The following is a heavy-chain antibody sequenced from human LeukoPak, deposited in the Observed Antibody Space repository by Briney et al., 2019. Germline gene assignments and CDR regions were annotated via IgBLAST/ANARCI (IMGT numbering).Heavy chain of an antibody. D-gene: IGHD5-24*01. V-gene: IGHV4-34*10. J-gene: IGHJ4*02. CDR1: GESFSAYF. Sequence: SETLSLTCAVHGESFSAYFWNWIRQAPGKPLEYIGEINHRGSSHYNPSLKTRVTLSVDTSKNQFSLKLSSVTAADTAVYYCARDGMANGFGYWGQGTLVTVSS. CDR2: INHRGSS. CDR3: ARDGMANGFGY.